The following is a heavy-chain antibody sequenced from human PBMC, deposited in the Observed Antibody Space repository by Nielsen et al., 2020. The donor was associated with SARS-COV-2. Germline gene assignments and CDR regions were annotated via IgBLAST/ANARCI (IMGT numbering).Heavy chain of an antibody. CDR3: AGDYRRNYYGMDV. Sequence: SCTVSGGSISSGGYYWSWIRQHPGKGLEWIGYIYYSGSTYYNPSLKSRVTISVDTSKNQFSLKLSSVTAADTAVYYCAGDYRRNYYGMDVWGQGTTVTVSS. D-gene: IGHD4-11*01. CDR2: IYYSGST. J-gene: IGHJ6*02. V-gene: IGHV4-31*02. CDR1: GGSISSGGYY.